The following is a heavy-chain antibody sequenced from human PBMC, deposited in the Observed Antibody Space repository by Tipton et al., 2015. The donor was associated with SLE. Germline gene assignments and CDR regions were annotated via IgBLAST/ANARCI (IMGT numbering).Heavy chain of an antibody. D-gene: IGHD3-10*01. CDR2: ITSGGDM. CDR1: GFTFNDYN. J-gene: IGHJ6*03. Sequence: GSLRLSCVVSGFTFNDYNINWVRQAPGKGLEWISSITSGGDMYYSDSVKGRFTISRDDGKNSVSLHMNNLRVDDTAVYYCARELVYLDVWGKGTTVTVSS. V-gene: IGHV3-69-1*01. CDR3: ARELVYLDV.